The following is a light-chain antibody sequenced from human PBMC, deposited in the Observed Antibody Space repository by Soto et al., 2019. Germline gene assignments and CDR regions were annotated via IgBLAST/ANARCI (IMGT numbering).Light chain of an antibody. V-gene: IGLV1-40*01. CDR1: SSNIGAGYD. CDR2: GNT. J-gene: IGLJ2*01. CDR3: QSYVNTLGVV. Sequence: QSVLTQPPSVSGAPGQRVTISCTGSSSNIGAGYDVHWYQQLPGTAPKLLISGNTNRPSGVPDRFSGSKSGTSASLAITGLQAEDEAAYSCQSYVNTLGVVFGGGTKLTVL.